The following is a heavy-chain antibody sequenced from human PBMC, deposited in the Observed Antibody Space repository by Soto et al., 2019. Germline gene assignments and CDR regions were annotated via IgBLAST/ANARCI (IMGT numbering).Heavy chain of an antibody. CDR3: ARGGGDAFDI. D-gene: IGHD3-3*01. Sequence: SETLSLTCTFSGVSISSYSWNWIRQPPGKGLEWIGYIYYSGNTNYNPSLKSRVTISVDTSKNQFSLKLSSVTAADTAVYYCARGGGDAFDIWGQGTMVTVS. CDR1: GVSISSYS. J-gene: IGHJ3*02. CDR2: IYYSGNT. V-gene: IGHV4-59*01.